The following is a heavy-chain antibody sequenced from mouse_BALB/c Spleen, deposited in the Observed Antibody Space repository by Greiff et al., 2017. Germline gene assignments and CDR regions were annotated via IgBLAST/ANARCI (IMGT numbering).Heavy chain of an antibody. Sequence: VKVVESGAELARPGASVKLSCKASGYTFTSYWMQWVKQRPGQGLEWIGAIYPGDGDTRYTQKFKGKATLTADKSSSTAYMQLSSLASEDSAVYYCARCDGYFDYWGQGTTLTVSS. CDR2: IYPGDGDT. J-gene: IGHJ2*01. V-gene: IGHV1-87*01. CDR1: GYTFTSYW. CDR3: ARCDGYFDY. D-gene: IGHD2-3*01.